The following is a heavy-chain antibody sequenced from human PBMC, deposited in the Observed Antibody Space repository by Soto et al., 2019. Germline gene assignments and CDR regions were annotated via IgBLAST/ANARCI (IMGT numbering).Heavy chain of an antibody. J-gene: IGHJ4*02. Sequence: QERLVQSGAEVRKPGSSVKVSCKVTGGTSTRYAINWVRQAPGQGLEWMGGIVPMFGTSKYAQKFQGRVTITAETSTNIAYMELRSLRSEDTAVYYCNRGSEYDFWSGYLWGQETLVSVSS. V-gene: IGHV1-69*06. CDR3: NRGSEYDFWSGYL. CDR1: GGTSTRYA. D-gene: IGHD3-3*01. CDR2: IVPMFGTS.